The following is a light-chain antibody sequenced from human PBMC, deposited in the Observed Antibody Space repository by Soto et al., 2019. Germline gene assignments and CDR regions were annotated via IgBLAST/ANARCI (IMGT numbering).Light chain of an antibody. V-gene: IGKV1-9*01. Sequence: NQMTPSPSSLSATVGDRVTITCRASQGISSYLAWYQQKPGKPPKLLVYSASTLQSGVPSRFSGSGSGPDFTLTISSLQPEDSATYFCQQLNSYPQTFGQGTRLEIK. CDR1: QGISSY. J-gene: IGKJ5*01. CDR2: SAS. CDR3: QQLNSYPQT.